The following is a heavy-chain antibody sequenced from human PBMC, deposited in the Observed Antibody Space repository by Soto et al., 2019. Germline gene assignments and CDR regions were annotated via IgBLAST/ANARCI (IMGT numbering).Heavy chain of an antibody. Sequence: QVQLVESGGGVVQPGRSLRLSCAASGFTFSSYGMHWVRQAPGKGLEWVAIIWYDGSNKYYADSVKGRFTISRDNSKITMYLQMNSLRAEDTAVYYCARGSGSNFRWFDPWGQGTLVTVSS. CDR3: ARGSGSNFRWFDP. V-gene: IGHV3-33*01. CDR1: GFTFSSYG. CDR2: IWYDGSNK. J-gene: IGHJ5*02. D-gene: IGHD3-10*01.